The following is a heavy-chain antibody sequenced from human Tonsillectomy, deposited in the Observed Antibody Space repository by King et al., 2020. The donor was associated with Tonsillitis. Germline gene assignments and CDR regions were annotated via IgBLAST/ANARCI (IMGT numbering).Heavy chain of an antibody. CDR2: ISSSSSYI. D-gene: IGHD6-19*01. CDR1: GFTFSSYS. V-gene: IGHV3-21*01. Sequence: VQLVESGRGLVKPGGSLRLSCAASGFTFSSYSINWVRQAPGKGLEWVSSISSSSSYIFYADSVKGRFTISRDNAKNSLYLQMNSLRAEDTAVYYCARGGSPGGWFLDYWGQGTLVTVSS. CDR3: ARGGSPGGWFLDY. J-gene: IGHJ4*02.